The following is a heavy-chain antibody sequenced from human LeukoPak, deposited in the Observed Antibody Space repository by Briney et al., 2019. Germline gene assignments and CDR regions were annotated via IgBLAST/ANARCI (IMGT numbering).Heavy chain of an antibody. D-gene: IGHD6-19*01. J-gene: IGHJ5*02. CDR1: GXTXSDHA. V-gene: IGHV3-7*01. CDR2: IKKDGSEK. CDR3: ARQSVDTTYRPCDH. Sequence: GGSLRLSCTVSGXTXSDHAXXXVRXAPXXXXXXXXNIKKDGSEKKYVDSVKGRFTISRDNAKNSLYLQMNGLRAEDTAVYYCARQSVDTTYRPCDHWGRGTQVTVSS.